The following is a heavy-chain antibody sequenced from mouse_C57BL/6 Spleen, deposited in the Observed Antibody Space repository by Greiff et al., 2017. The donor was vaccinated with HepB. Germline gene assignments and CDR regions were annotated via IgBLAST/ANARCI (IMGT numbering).Heavy chain of an antibody. D-gene: IGHD2-3*01. CDR1: GFNIKNTY. CDR2: IDPANGNT. CDR3: ASGYDGYYGTLDY. Sequence: EVQLVESVAELVRPGASVKLSCTASGFNIKNTYMHWVKQRPEQGLEWIGRIDPANGNTKYAPKFQGKATITADTSSNTAYLQLSSLTSEDTAIYYCASGYDGYYGTLDYWGQSTTLTVSS. J-gene: IGHJ2*01. V-gene: IGHV14-3*01.